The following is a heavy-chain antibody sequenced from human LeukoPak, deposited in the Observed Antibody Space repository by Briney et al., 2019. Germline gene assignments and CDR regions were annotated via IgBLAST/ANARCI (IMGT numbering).Heavy chain of an antibody. D-gene: IGHD2-2*01. CDR2: IWYDGSNK. CDR3: ARPSSAAVRGFFDY. V-gene: IGHV3-33*01. J-gene: IGHJ4*02. CDR1: GFTFSSYG. Sequence: PGGSLRLTCAASGFTFSSYGMHWVRQAPGKGLEWVAVIWYDGSNKYYADSVKGRFTISRDNSKNTLYLQMNSLRAEDTAVYYCARPSSAAVRGFFDYWGQGTLVTVSS.